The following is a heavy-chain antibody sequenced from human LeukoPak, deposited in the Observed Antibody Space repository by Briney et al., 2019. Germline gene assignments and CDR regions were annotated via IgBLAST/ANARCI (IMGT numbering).Heavy chain of an antibody. CDR1: GFTFSSYA. CDR3: AKRAVVPAAIRYYFDY. J-gene: IGHJ4*02. CDR2: ISGSGGST. Sequence: PGGSLRLSCAASGFTFSSYAMSWVRQAPGKGLEWVSAISGSGGSTYYADSVKGRFTISRDNSKNTLYLQMNSLRAEDTAVYYCAKRAVVPAAIRYYFDYWGQGTLVTVSS. V-gene: IGHV3-23*01. D-gene: IGHD2-2*01.